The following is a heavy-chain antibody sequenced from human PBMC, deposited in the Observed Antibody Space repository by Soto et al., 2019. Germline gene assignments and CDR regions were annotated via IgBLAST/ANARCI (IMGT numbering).Heavy chain of an antibody. J-gene: IGHJ3*02. V-gene: IGHV4-59*01. CDR2: IYYSGST. CDR1: SGSISSYY. D-gene: IGHD1-26*01. Sequence: SETLSLTCTVSSGSISSYYWSWIRQPPGKGLEWIGYIYYSGSTNYNPSLKSRVTISVDTSKNQFSLKLSSVTAADTAVYYCARLPPGGAFDIWGQGTMVTVSS. CDR3: ARLPPGGAFDI.